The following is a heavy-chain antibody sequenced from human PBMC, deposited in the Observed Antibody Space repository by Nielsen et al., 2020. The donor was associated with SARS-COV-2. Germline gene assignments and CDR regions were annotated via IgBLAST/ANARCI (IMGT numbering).Heavy chain of an antibody. D-gene: IGHD3-10*01. CDR1: GFTFSSYA. J-gene: IGHJ4*02. CDR3: ARDPNYYGSGSYYKY. CDR2: ISWNSGSI. Sequence: SLKISCSASGFTFSSYAMHWVRQAPGKGLEWVSGISWNSGSIGYADSVKGRFTISRDNAKNSLYLQMNSLRAEDTAVYYCARDPNYYGSGSYYKYWGQGTLVTVSS. V-gene: IGHV3-9*01.